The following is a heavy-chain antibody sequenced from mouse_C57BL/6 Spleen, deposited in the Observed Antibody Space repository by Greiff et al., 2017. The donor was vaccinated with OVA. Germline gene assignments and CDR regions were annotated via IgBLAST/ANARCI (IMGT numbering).Heavy chain of an antibody. CDR2: IRSESSNYAT. CDR3: VRATVGAMDY. D-gene: IGHD1-1*01. V-gene: IGHV10-3*01. CDR1: GFTFNTYA. J-gene: IGHJ4*01. Sequence: EVQRVESGGGLVQPKGSLKLSCAASGFTFNTYAMHWVRQAPGKGLEWVARIRSESSNYATYYADSVKDRFTISRHNAQSMLYLQMNNLRTEDTAMYYCVRATVGAMDYWGQGTSVTVSS.